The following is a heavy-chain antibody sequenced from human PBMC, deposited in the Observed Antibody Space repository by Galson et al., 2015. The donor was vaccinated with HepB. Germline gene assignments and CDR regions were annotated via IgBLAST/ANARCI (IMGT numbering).Heavy chain of an antibody. Sequence: SCKASGYTFTSYGISWVRQAPGQGLEWMGWISAYNGNTNYAQKLQGRVTMTTDTSTSTAYMELRSLRSDDTAVYYCARDQGIAVAGTRIYYGMDVWGQGTTVTVSS. CDR2: ISAYNGNT. D-gene: IGHD6-19*01. V-gene: IGHV1-18*04. J-gene: IGHJ6*02. CDR1: GYTFTSYG. CDR3: ARDQGIAVAGTRIYYGMDV.